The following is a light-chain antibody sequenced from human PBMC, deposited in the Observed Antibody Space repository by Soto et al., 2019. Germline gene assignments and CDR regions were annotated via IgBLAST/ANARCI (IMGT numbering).Light chain of an antibody. CDR3: QQYDNWPWT. Sequence: EIVMTQSPATLSVSPGESATLSCRASQSVSSDLAWYQQKPGQAPRLLIYGPSTRATGLPARFSGSGSGTDFTLTLSSLQSEDFAVYYCQQYDNWPWTFGQGTKVEIK. CDR1: QSVSSD. V-gene: IGKV3-15*01. CDR2: GPS. J-gene: IGKJ1*01.